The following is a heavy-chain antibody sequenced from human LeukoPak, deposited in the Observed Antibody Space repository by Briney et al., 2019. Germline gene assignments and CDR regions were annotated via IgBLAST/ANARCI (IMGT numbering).Heavy chain of an antibody. V-gene: IGHV3-21*01. J-gene: IGHJ6*03. CDR2: ISSSSSYI. Sequence: PGGSLRLSCAASGFTFSSYSMNWVRQAPGKGLEWVSSISSSSSYIYYADSVKGRFTISRDNAKNSLYLQMNSLRAEDTAVYYCARDSQGTSGYYYMDVWGKGTTVTVSS. CDR1: GFTFSSYS. D-gene: IGHD2-2*01. CDR3: ARDSQGTSGYYYMDV.